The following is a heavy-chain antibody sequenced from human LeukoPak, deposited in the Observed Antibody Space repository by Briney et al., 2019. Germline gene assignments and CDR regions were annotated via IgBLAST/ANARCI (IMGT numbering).Heavy chain of an antibody. V-gene: IGHV3-48*04. CDR2: ISSSGSTI. J-gene: IGHJ6*04. CDR3: AELGITMIGGV. CDR1: GFTLSSYN. D-gene: IGHD3-10*02. Sequence: GSLRLSCAVSGFTLSSYNMNWVRQAPGKGLEWVSYISSSGSTIYYADSVKGRFTISRDNAKNSLYLQMNSLRAEDTAVYYCAELGITMIGGVWGKGTTVTISS.